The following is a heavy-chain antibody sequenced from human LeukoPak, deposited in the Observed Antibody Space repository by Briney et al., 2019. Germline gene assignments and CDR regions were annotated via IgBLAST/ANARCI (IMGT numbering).Heavy chain of an antibody. D-gene: IGHD7-27*01. Sequence: GGSLRLSCAASGFTFSDYSMNWVRQAPGGGLEWISYMRTTSSIFYADSVKGRFTISRDNDENSLYLQMNTLRPEDTAVYYCVRDLNWAFESWGQGTLVTVSS. CDR2: MRTTSSI. J-gene: IGHJ4*02. CDR1: GFTFSDYS. V-gene: IGHV3-69-1*01. CDR3: VRDLNWAFES.